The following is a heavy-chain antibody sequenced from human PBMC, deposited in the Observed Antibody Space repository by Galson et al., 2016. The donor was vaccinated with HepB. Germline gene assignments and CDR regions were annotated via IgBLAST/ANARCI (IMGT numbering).Heavy chain of an antibody. Sequence: SLRLSCAASEFTFSNYAMSWVRQAPGKGLEWVSGISAGGGDVEYADSVKGRLTISRDNSQNTVYLQMDSLRAEDTATYYCAKDADDSNYGLFDYWGQGTLVTVSS. V-gene: IGHV3-23*01. D-gene: IGHD4-11*01. CDR1: EFTFSNYA. CDR3: AKDADDSNYGLFDY. CDR2: ISAGGGDV. J-gene: IGHJ4*02.